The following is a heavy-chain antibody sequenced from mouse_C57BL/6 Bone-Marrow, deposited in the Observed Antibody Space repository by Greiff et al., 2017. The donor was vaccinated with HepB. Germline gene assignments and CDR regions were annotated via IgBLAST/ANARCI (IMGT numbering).Heavy chain of an antibody. D-gene: IGHD1-1*01. V-gene: IGHV1-55*01. CDR2: VFPGSGGS. CDR3: ARDYGSSGGALDY. CDR1: GYTFTNNW. J-gene: IGHJ4*01. Sequence: QVQLQQPGAELVKPGASVKMSCRASGYTFTNNWITWVRQRPGQGLEWIGDVFPGSGGSNNNEKFKRRATLTVDTSSSTAYMQLSSLTSEDSAVYHCARDYGSSGGALDYWGQGTSVTVSS.